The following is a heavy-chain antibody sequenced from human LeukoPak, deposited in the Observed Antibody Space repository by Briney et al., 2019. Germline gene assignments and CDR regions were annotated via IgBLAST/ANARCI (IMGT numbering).Heavy chain of an antibody. J-gene: IGHJ6*03. CDR1: GGAISSGSYY. CDR2: IYTRGRT. CDR3: ARGGVGRTVAGTLEDYYYYYMDV. V-gene: IGHV4-61*02. D-gene: IGHD6-19*01. Sequence: PSQTLSLTCTLSGGAISSGSYYGSWVRRPAGEGLEWIGWIYTRGRTNYTPSLKSRVPISVDTSKNQFSLKLSSVTAADTAVYYCARGGVGRTVAGTLEDYYYYYMDVWGKGTTVTISS.